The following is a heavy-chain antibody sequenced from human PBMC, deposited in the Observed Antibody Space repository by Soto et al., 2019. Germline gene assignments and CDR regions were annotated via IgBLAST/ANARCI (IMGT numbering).Heavy chain of an antibody. CDR1: GGSISSGGYY. CDR3: ARGGTMVRGIPEKLFDP. Sequence: QVQLQESGPGLVKPSQTLSLTCTVSGGSISSGGYYWSWIRQHPGKGLEWIGYIYYSGSTYYNPSLKSRVTISVDTSKNQFSLKLSSVTAADTAVYYCARGGTMVRGIPEKLFDPWGQGTLVTVSS. V-gene: IGHV4-31*03. D-gene: IGHD3-10*01. CDR2: IYYSGST. J-gene: IGHJ5*02.